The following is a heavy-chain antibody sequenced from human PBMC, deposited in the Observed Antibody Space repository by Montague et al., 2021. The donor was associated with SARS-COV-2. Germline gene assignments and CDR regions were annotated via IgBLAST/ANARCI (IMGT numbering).Heavy chain of an antibody. D-gene: IGHD6-19*01. J-gene: IGHJ4*01. CDR2: VYYSGST. CDR3: ARGERGAWYNHYFDY. CDR1: GDSISIYY. Sequence: SETLSLTCTVSGDSISIYYWSWIRQPPGKGLEWIGYVYYSGSTNYNPSLKSRVTISVDTPKNQFSLKLMSVTAADTAVYYCARGERGAWYNHYFDYWGQEPWSPSRQ. V-gene: IGHV4-59*13.